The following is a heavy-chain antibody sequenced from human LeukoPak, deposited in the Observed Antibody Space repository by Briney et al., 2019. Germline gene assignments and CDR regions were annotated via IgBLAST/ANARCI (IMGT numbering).Heavy chain of an antibody. D-gene: IGHD1-26*01. CDR1: GGTFSSYA. V-gene: IGHV1-69*13. CDR2: IIPIFGTA. CDR3: ARESFVGWPPRYYFDY. J-gene: IGHJ4*02. Sequence: ASVKVSCKASGGTFSSYAISWVRQAPGQGLEWMGGIIPIFGTANYAQKFQGRVTITAGESTSTAYMELSSLRSEDTAVYYCARESFVGWPPRYYFDYWGQGTLVTVSS.